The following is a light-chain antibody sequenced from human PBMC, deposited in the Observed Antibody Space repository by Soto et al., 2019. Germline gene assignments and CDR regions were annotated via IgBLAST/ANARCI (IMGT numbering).Light chain of an antibody. J-gene: IGKJ1*01. V-gene: IGKV1-5*03. CDR1: QTISSC. CDR3: QHYYSYSGA. Sequence: DIQMTQSPSTLSGSLGDRVTITCRASQTISSCLAWYQQKPAKDPNLLLNHASTLKSGVPSRFSGSGAGREVFLPISSLQQADYATDYCQHYYSYSGAFGQGTKVDIK. CDR2: HAS.